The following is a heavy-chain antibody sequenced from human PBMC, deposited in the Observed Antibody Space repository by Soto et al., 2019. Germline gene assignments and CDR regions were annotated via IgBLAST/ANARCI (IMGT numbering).Heavy chain of an antibody. CDR1: GYSFTSYW. CDR3: ASLYSGSYYNWFDP. Sequence: GESLKISCKGSGYSFTSYWISWVRQMPGKGLEWMGRIDPSDSYTNYSPSFQGHVTISADKSISTAYLQWSSLKALDTSMYNCASLYSGSYYNWFDPWGQGTLVTVSS. V-gene: IGHV5-10-1*01. D-gene: IGHD1-26*01. J-gene: IGHJ5*02. CDR2: IDPSDSYT.